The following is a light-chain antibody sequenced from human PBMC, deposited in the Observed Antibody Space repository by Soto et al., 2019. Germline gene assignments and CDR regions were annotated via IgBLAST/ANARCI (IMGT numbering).Light chain of an antibody. CDR1: QSINNL. J-gene: IGKJ4*01. CDR3: QQSYSTPPLA. CDR2: AAS. V-gene: IGKV1-39*01. Sequence: DFQMTQSPSSLSASVGDRVTITCRASQSINNLLNWYQQKPGKAPNLLIYAASSLQSGVPSRFSGSGSGTDFTLTISSLQLEDFATYSCQQSYSTPPLAFGGGTKVEIK.